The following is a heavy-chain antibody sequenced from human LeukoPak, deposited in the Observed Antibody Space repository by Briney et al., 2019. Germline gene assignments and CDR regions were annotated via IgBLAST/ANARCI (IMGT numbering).Heavy chain of an antibody. CDR1: GFTVSSNY. CDR3: ARVCDPVNWNHVPIAALTPWFDP. Sequence: SGGSLRLSCAASGFTVSSNYMSWVRQAPGKGLEWVSVIYSGGSTYYADSVKGRFTISRDNSKNTLYLQMNSLRAEDTAVYYCARVCDPVNWNHVPIAALTPWFDPWGQGTLVTVSS. V-gene: IGHV3-53*01. CDR2: IYSGGST. D-gene: IGHD1-14*01. J-gene: IGHJ5*02.